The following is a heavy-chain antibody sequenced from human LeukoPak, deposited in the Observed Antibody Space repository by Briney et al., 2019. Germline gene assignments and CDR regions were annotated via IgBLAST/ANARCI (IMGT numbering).Heavy chain of an antibody. CDR3: RYYGSGSYYTLDY. CDR1: GFTFSSYG. V-gene: IGHV3-30*02. Sequence: GGSLRLSCAASGFTFSSYGMHWVRQAPGKGLEWLAFIRYDGSNKYYADSVKGRFTISRDNSKNTLYLQMNSLRAEDTAVYYCRYYGSGSYYTLDYWGQGTLVTVSS. D-gene: IGHD3-10*01. J-gene: IGHJ4*02. CDR2: IRYDGSNK.